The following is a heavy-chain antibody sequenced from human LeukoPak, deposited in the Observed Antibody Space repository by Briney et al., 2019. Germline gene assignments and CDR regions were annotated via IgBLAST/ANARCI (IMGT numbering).Heavy chain of an antibody. CDR2: INHSGST. J-gene: IGHJ4*02. V-gene: IGHV4-34*01. CDR3: ARLPGAAILGGYYFDY. CDR1: GGSFSGYY. D-gene: IGHD5-24*01. Sequence: SETLSLTCAVYGGSFSGYYWSWIRQPPGKGLGWIGEINHSGSTNYNPSLKSRLTISVDTSKNQFSLKLSSVTAADTAVYYCARLPGAAILGGYYFDYWGQGTLVTVSS.